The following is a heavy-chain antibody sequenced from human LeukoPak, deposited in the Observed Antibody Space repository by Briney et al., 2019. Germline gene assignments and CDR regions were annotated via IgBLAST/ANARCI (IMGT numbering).Heavy chain of an antibody. CDR1: GFTFSSYA. D-gene: IGHD3-16*01. J-gene: IGHJ2*01. V-gene: IGHV3-33*01. Sequence: PGGSLRLSCAASGFTFSSYAMHWVRQAPGKGLERVAIISYDGSNKYYADSVKGRFTISRDNTKNTLSLQMNSLRAEDTAVYYCVSGAPLVDLWGRGTLVTVSS. CDR2: ISYDGSNK. CDR3: VSGAPLVDL.